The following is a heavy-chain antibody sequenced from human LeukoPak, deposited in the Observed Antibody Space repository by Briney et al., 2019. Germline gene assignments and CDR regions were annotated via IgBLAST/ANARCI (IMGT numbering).Heavy chain of an antibody. CDR3: VRHDGRGGATMGAFDS. V-gene: IGHV4-39*01. CDR1: GFTFSSYA. Sequence: KSGGSLRLSCAASGFTFSSYAMSWVRQAPGKGLEWIGSIYYGQTIYYNPSLNSRVTISVVTSKDQFTLQLNSVTAADTAVYYCVRHDGRGGATMGAFDSWGQGSLVTVSS. D-gene: IGHD4/OR15-4a*01. CDR2: IYYGQTI. J-gene: IGHJ5*01.